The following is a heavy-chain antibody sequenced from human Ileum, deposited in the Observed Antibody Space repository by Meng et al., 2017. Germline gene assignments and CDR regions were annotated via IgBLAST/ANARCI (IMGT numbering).Heavy chain of an antibody. V-gene: IGHV4-30-4*01. Sequence: VQLQESGPGLVKSSQTLSLTCTVSRGSISSGDYYWSWIRQPPGKGLEWIGYIFDTGPPSYSPPLRSRLSISMDTSKNQFSLRLTSVSAADTAVYYCAASLDGNRFDPWGQGTLVTVSS. CDR3: AASLDGNRFDP. D-gene: IGHD1-26*01. CDR2: IFDTGPP. CDR1: RGSISSGDYY. J-gene: IGHJ5*02.